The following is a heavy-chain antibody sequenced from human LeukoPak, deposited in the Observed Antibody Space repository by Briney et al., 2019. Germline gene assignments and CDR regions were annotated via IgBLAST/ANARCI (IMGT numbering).Heavy chain of an antibody. CDR2: IWYDGSNK. CDR1: GFTFSSYG. V-gene: IGHV3-33*06. D-gene: IGHD3-3*01. CDR3: AKGNTIFGVALDY. Sequence: GGSLRLSCAASGFTFSSYGMHWVRQAPGKGLEWVAVIWYDGSNKYYADSVKGRFTISRDNSKNTLYLQMNSLRAEDTAVYYCAKGNTIFGVALDYWAREPWSPSPQ. J-gene: IGHJ4*02.